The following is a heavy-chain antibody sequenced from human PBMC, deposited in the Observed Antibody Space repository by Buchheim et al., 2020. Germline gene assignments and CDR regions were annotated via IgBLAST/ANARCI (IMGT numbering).Heavy chain of an antibody. CDR1: GFTFNYYW. J-gene: IGHJ6*02. CDR2: INADGSVT. Sequence: EVQLVESGGGLVQPGGSLRLSCAGSGFTFNYYWMHWVRQVPGKGLVWVSSINADGSVTNYADSVQGRFTISRDTALNTLYLQMNSLRVEDTAIYYCAWGSSNYIYGMDVWGQGTT. V-gene: IGHV3-74*01. D-gene: IGHD3-16*01. CDR3: AWGSSNYIYGMDV.